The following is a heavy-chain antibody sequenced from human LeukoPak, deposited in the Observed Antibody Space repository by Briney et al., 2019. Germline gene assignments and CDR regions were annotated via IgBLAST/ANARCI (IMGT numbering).Heavy chain of an antibody. CDR2: CNPGSGGA. D-gene: IGHD1-7*01. J-gene: IGHJ4*02. CDR1: GHTFTDFY. CDR3: ARGGLTARTILDLIDY. V-gene: IGHV1-2*02. Sequence: GASVRVSCKPSGHTFTDFYIHWVRQAPGQGLEWMGWCNPGSGGATYAHKFQGRVSMSRDSSISTAYMELSRLTSDDTAVYYCARGGLTARTILDLIDYWGQGTLVTVSS.